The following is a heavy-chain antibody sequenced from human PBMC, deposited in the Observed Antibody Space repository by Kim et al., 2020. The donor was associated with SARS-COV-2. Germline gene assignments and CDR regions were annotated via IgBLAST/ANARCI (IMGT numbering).Heavy chain of an antibody. J-gene: IGHJ5*01. Sequence: GGSLRLSCAASGFTFSTYAMNWVRQAPGKGLEWVSTISAGGSWTDYADSVKGRFTISRDNSKNTVYLQMNSLRAEDTALYYCAKGPVPGDKMVWLDSWG. CDR3: AKGPVPGDKMVWLDS. CDR1: GFTFSTYA. CDR2: ISAGGSWT. V-gene: IGHV3-23*01. D-gene: IGHD2-2*01.